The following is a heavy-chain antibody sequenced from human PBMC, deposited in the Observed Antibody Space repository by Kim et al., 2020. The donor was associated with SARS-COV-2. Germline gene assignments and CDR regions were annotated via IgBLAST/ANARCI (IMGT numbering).Heavy chain of an antibody. V-gene: IGHV3-66*01. CDR1: GFTVSSNY. D-gene: IGHD3-3*01. CDR3: ARARWSGYYTRDAFDI. J-gene: IGHJ3*02. CDR2: IYSGGST. Sequence: GGSLRLSCAASGFTVSSNYMSWVRQAPGKGLEWVSVIYSGGSTYYADSVKGRFTISRDNSKNTLYLQMNSLRAEDTAVYYCARARWSGYYTRDAFDIWGQGTMVTVSS.